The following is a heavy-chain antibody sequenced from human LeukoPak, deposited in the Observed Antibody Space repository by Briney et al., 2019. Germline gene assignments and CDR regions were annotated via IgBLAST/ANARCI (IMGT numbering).Heavy chain of an antibody. J-gene: IGHJ5*02. CDR1: GGTFLRHT. CDR2: ITPVINTA. V-gene: IGHV1-69*08. Sequence: GASVKVFCKTSGGTFLRHTFSWVRQAPGQGLEWMGKITPVINTANYAQTFQGRVSIYADKSTTTVYMDLSGLRPDDTAVYYCARVNLRGSNYNWFDPWGQGTLVTVAS. D-gene: IGHD1-26*01. CDR3: ARVNLRGSNYNWFDP.